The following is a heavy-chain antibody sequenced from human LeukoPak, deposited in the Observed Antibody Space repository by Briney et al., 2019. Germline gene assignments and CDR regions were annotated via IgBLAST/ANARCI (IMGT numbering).Heavy chain of an antibody. J-gene: IGHJ4*02. CDR2: ISGSGDGT. CDR1: GFTFSSYA. D-gene: IGHD4-17*01. CDR3: AKARTTVTTYVDY. Sequence: PGGSLRLSCAASGFTFSSYAMSWVRQAPGKGLEWVSGISGSGDGTYYADSVKGRFTISRDNSENTLYLQMISLRAEDTAVYYCAKARTTVTTYVDYWGQGTLVTVSS. V-gene: IGHV3-23*01.